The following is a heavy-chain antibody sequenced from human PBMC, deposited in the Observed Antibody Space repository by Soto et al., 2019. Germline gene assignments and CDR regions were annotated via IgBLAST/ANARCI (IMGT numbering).Heavy chain of an antibody. CDR1: GGAINSYY. J-gene: IGHJ5*02. Sequence: SETLSLTCTVSGGAINSYYWTWIRQPAGKGLEWIGRIYISGSTKYNPSLQSRVTMSLYTSKNQFSLRLTSVTAADTAVYYCERGKRFSDRFAPGGQGTFVTVSS. CDR3: ERGKRFSDRFAP. V-gene: IGHV4-4*07. CDR2: IYISGST. D-gene: IGHD3-3*01.